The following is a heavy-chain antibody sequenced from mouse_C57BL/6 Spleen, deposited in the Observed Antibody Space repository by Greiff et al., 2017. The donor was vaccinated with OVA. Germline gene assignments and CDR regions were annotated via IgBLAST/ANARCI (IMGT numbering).Heavy chain of an antibody. CDR3: AKQVGATAPFDY. Sequence: QVQLQQSGAELAKPGASVKLSCKASGSTFTSYWMHWVKQRPGQGLEWIGYINPSSGYTKYNQKFKDKATLTADKSSSTAYMQLSSLTYGDSAVYYGAKQVGATAPFDYWGQGTTLTVSS. CDR2: INPSSGYT. D-gene: IGHD1-1*01. J-gene: IGHJ2*01. V-gene: IGHV1-7*01. CDR1: GSTFTSYW.